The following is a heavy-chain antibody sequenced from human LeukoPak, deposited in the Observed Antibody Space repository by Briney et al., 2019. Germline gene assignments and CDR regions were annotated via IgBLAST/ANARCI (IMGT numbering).Heavy chain of an antibody. CDR3: ARTRDYYDSSGSPRGFDY. Sequence: PSETLSLTCTVSRYSISSAYYWGWIRQPPGKGLEWIGSIYHSGSTYYNPSLKSRVTISVATSKNQFSLKLSSVTAADTAVYYCARTRDYYDSSGSPRGFDYWGQGTLVTVSS. CDR2: IYHSGST. J-gene: IGHJ4*02. CDR1: RYSISSAYY. V-gene: IGHV4-38-2*02. D-gene: IGHD3-22*01.